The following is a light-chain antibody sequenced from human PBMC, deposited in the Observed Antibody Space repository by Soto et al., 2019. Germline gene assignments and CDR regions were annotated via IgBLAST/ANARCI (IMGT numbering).Light chain of an antibody. CDR3: QQYNYWPPRT. V-gene: IGKV3-15*01. Sequence: EVVMTQSPSTLSVSPWERATLSCRASQTINSNLAWYQQKPGQAPRLLIHGATTRATGIPGRFSGSGSGTEFTLTISSLQSEDIAVYYCQQYNYWPPRTFGQGTKVDIK. CDR1: QTINSN. CDR2: GAT. J-gene: IGKJ1*01.